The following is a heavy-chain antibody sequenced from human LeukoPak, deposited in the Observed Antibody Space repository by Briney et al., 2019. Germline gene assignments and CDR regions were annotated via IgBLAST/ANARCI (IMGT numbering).Heavy chain of an antibody. CDR2: IWYDGSNK. Sequence: PGRSLRLSCAASGFTFSSYGMHWVRQAPGKGLEWVAVIWYDGSNKYYADSVKGRFTISRDNSKNTLYLQMNSLRAEDTAVYYCARPQYYYDSSGYFFDYWGQGTLVTVSS. CDR1: GFTFSSYG. CDR3: ARPQYYYDSSGYFFDY. D-gene: IGHD3-22*01. V-gene: IGHV3-33*01. J-gene: IGHJ4*02.